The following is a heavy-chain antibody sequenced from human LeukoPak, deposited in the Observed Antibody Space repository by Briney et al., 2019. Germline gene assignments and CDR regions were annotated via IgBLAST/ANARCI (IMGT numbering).Heavy chain of an antibody. J-gene: IGHJ3*02. CDR2: IIPIFGTA. Sequence: SVKVSCKASGGTFSSYAISWVRQAPGQGLEWMGGIIPIFGTANYAQKFQGSVTITADESTSTAYMELSSLRSEDTAVYYCARDRQLDPTEDAFDIWGQGTMVTVSS. D-gene: IGHD1-1*01. V-gene: IGHV1-69*13. CDR3: ARDRQLDPTEDAFDI. CDR1: GGTFSSYA.